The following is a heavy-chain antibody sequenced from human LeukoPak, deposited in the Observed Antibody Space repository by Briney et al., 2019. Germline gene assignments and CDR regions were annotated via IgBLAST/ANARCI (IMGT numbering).Heavy chain of an antibody. J-gene: IGHJ4*02. V-gene: IGHV4-59*08. CDR1: GGSISSYY. Sequence: SETLSLTCTVSGGSISSYYWSWIRQPPGKGLEWIGYTYYSGSTNYNPSLKSRVTISVDTSKSQFSLKLSSVTAADTAVYYCARHVSGGYDWGEFDYWGQGTLVTVSS. D-gene: IGHD5-12*01. CDR2: TYYSGST. CDR3: ARHVSGGYDWGEFDY.